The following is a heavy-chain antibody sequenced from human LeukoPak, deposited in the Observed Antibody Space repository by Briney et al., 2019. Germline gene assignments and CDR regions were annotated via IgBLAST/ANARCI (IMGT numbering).Heavy chain of an antibody. CDR2: IYPGDSDT. Sequence: GESLKISCKGAGYSFTSYWIGWVRQLPGKGMEWVGIIYPGDSDTRYSPSFQGQVTISADKSTSTAYLQWSSLKASDTAMYYCARLDRYPLLKAFDPWGQGTLVTVSS. D-gene: IGHD2-2*01. CDR3: ARLDRYPLLKAFDP. J-gene: IGHJ5*02. V-gene: IGHV5-51*01. CDR1: GYSFTSYW.